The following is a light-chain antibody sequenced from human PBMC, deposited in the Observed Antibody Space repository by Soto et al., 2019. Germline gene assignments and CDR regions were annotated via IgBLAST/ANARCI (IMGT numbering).Light chain of an antibody. CDR1: SANIGAGYD. Sequence: QSVLTQPPSMSGAPGQRVTISCTGTSANIGAGYDVHWYQQLPGMAPKLLIYGNNKRPSGVPDRFSGSKSGTSASLAITGLQAEDEADYYYQSYDSTLSGLYVLGTGTKVTVL. V-gene: IGLV1-40*01. CDR3: QSYDSTLSGLYV. J-gene: IGLJ1*01. CDR2: GNN.